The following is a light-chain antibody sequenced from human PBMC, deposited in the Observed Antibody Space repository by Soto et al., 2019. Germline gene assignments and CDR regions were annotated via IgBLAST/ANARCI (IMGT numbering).Light chain of an antibody. Sequence: AIQMTQSPSSLSASVGDRVTITCRASQDIRNDLGWYQQRPGKPPKVLIYAASNLKSGVPPRFSGSGSGTEFTLTISSLQPEDFATYYCLQDYNRPYTFGQGTKLEF. V-gene: IGKV1-6*01. J-gene: IGKJ2*01. CDR2: AAS. CDR1: QDIRND. CDR3: LQDYNRPYT.